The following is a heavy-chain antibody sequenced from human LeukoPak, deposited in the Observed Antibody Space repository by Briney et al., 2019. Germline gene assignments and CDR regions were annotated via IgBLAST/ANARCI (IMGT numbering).Heavy chain of an antibody. CDR3: ARDAPGVGFDY. V-gene: IGHV3-7*03. J-gene: IGHJ4*02. Sequence: GGSLGLSCAVSGFTFSSCWMSWVRQAPGKGLEWVANIKQDGSEKYYVDSVKGRFTISRDNAKNSLYLQMNSLRAEDTAVYYCARDAPGVGFDYWGQGTLVTVSS. D-gene: IGHD3-10*01. CDR2: IKQDGSEK. CDR1: GFTFSSCW.